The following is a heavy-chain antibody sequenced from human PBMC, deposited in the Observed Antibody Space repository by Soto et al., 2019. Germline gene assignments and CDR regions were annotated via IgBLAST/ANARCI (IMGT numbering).Heavy chain of an antibody. CDR1: GGTFSSYA. J-gene: IGHJ6*02. CDR2: IIPIFGTA. Sequence: SVKVSCKASGGTFSSYAISWVRQAPGQGLEWMGGIIPIFGTANYAQKFQGRVTITADESTSTAYMELSSLGSEDTAVYYCAKTRDYSGYDYVYYYGMDVWGQGTTVTVSS. CDR3: AKTRDYSGYDYVYYYGMDV. V-gene: IGHV1-69*13. D-gene: IGHD5-12*01.